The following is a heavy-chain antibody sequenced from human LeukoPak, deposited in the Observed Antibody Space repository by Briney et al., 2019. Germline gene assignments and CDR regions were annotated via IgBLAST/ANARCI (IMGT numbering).Heavy chain of an antibody. CDR1: GFTFNTFW. Sequence: AGSLRLSCAASGFTFNTFWMSWVRQTPGQGLEWVANIKEDGTKKYYVDSVKGRFTISRDNAENSLYLQMNSLRAEDTAVYYCARDAAGYDPWGQGTLVTVSS. CDR3: ARDAAGYDP. CDR2: IKEDGTKK. J-gene: IGHJ5*02. D-gene: IGHD6-13*01. V-gene: IGHV3-7*01.